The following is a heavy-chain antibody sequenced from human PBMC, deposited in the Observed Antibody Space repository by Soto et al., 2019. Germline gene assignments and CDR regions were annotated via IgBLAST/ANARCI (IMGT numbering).Heavy chain of an antibody. V-gene: IGHV1-69*13. CDR1: GGTFSSHA. CDR3: ASGAYCSGGSCYSGRYYYDMDV. CDR2: IIPIFGTA. D-gene: IGHD2-15*01. Sequence: SVKVSCKASGGTFSSHAISSVRLAPGQAHPWMAGIIPIFGTANYAQKFQGRVTITADESTSTAYMELSSLRSEDTAVYYCASGAYCSGGSCYSGRYYYDMDVWGQGTTVTVSS. J-gene: IGHJ6*02.